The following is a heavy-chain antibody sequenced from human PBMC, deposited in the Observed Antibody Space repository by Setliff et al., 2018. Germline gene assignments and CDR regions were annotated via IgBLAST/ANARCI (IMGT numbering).Heavy chain of an antibody. J-gene: IGHJ5*02. CDR3: ARAHTWSLPNDNSGYPGWFDP. V-gene: IGHV4-39*02. CDR2: IYYSGST. CDR1: GGSMSSSGYY. Sequence: SETLSLTCTVFGGSMSSSGYYWAWIRQSPGKGLEWIGSIYYSGSTYYNPSLKSRVTMSVDTSKNHVSLKLSSVTAADTAVYYCARAHTWSLPNDNSGYPGWFDPWGQGTLVTVSS. D-gene: IGHD3-22*01.